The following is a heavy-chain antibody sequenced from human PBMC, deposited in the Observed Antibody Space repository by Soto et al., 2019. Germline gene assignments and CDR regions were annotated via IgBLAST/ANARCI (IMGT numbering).Heavy chain of an antibody. Sequence: MRLSCAASGFTFSSYGMHWVRQAPGKGLEWVAVIWYDGSNKYYADSVKGRFTISRDNSKNTLYLQMNSLRAEDTAVYYCARSPTDSSGYYYGAFDIWGQGTMVTVSS. D-gene: IGHD3-22*01. V-gene: IGHV3-33*01. J-gene: IGHJ3*02. CDR3: ARSPTDSSGYYYGAFDI. CDR1: GFTFSSYG. CDR2: IWYDGSNK.